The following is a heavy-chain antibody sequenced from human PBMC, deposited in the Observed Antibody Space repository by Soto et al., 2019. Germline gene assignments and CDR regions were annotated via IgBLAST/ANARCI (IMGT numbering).Heavy chain of an antibody. CDR1: GGSISSYY. CDR3: ATRSQPGDSSSWYSGFQH. CDR2: IYYSGST. V-gene: IGHV4-59*01. D-gene: IGHD6-13*01. Sequence: SETLSLTCTVSGGSISSYYWSWIRQPPGKGLEWIGYIYYSGSTNYNPSLKSRVTISVDTSKNQFSLKLSSVTAAETAVYYCATRSQPGDSSSWYSGFQHWGQGTLVTVSS. J-gene: IGHJ1*01.